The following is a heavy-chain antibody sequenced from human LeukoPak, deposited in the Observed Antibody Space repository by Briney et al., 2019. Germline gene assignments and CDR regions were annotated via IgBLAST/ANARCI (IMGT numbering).Heavy chain of an antibody. J-gene: IGHJ4*02. CDR3: ARRPVYCSSTSCAPRAFDY. D-gene: IGHD2-2*01. V-gene: IGHV4-34*01. CDR1: GGSFSGYY. Sequence: PPETLSLTCAVYGGSFSGYYWSWIRQPPGKGLEWIGEINHSGSTNYNPSLKSRVTISVDTSKNQFSLKLSSVTAADTAVYYCARRPVYCSSTSCAPRAFDYWGQGTLVTVSS. CDR2: INHSGST.